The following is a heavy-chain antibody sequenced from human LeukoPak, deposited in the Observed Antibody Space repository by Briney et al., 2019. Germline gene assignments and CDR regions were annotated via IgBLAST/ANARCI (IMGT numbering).Heavy chain of an antibody. J-gene: IGHJ3*02. CDR1: GGSISSGGYY. D-gene: IGHD7-27*01. CDR3: ARDMTGDPDAFDI. Sequence: SQTLSLTCTVSGGSISSGGYYWSWIRQPPGKGLEWIGYIYHSGSTYYNPSLKSRVTISVDRSKNQFSLKLSSVTAADTAVYYCARDMTGDPDAFDIWGQGTMVTVSS. CDR2: IYHSGST. V-gene: IGHV4-30-2*01.